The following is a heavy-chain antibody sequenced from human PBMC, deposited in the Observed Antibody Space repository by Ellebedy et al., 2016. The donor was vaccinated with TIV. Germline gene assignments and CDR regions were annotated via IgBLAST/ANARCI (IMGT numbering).Heavy chain of an antibody. V-gene: IGHV3-30*18. J-gene: IGHJ4*02. D-gene: IGHD4-17*01. Sequence: GGSLRLXCAASGFTFSGYGMHWVRQAPGKGLEWVAVISYDGSTKYYADSVKGRFTISRDNSKNTLFLQMILLRAEDTAVYYCAKAYGVQFDFWGQGTLITVSS. CDR3: AKAYGVQFDF. CDR2: ISYDGSTK. CDR1: GFTFSGYG.